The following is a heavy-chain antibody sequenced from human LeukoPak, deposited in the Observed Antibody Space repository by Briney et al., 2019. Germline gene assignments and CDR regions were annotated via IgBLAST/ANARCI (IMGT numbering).Heavy chain of an antibody. J-gene: IGHJ4*02. CDR2: IYYSGST. V-gene: IGHV4-61*08. D-gene: IGHD7-27*01. Sequence: SETLSLTCTVSGGSISSGGYYWSWIRQPPGKGLEWIGYIYYSGSTNYNPSLKSRVTISVDTSKNQFSLKLSSVTAADTAVYYCTRHQHWEIDYWGQGTLVTVSS. CDR3: TRHQHWEIDY. CDR1: GGSISSGGYY.